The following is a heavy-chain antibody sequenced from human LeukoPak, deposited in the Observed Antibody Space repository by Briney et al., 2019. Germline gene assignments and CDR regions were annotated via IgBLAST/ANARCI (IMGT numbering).Heavy chain of an antibody. V-gene: IGHV3-23*01. J-gene: IGHJ6*03. CDR3: ARNELWFRELSYYYYMDV. D-gene: IGHD3-10*01. Sequence: GGSLRLSCAASGFTFSSYAMSWVRQAPGKGLEWVSAISGSGGSTYYADSVKGRFTISRDNAKNSLYLQMNSLRDEDTAVYYCARNELWFRELSYYYYMDVWGKGTTVTVSS. CDR2: ISGSGGST. CDR1: GFTFSSYA.